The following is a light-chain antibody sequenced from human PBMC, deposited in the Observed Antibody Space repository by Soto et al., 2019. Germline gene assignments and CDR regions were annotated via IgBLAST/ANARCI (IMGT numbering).Light chain of an antibody. Sequence: EIVMTQSPATLSVSPGERATLSCRASQSVSSNLAWYQQKPGQAPRLLIYGASTRATGVTARFRGGGSGTEFTLTISSLQSEDSAVYYCQQYHKWPPITFGQGTRLEI. CDR3: QQYHKWPPIT. V-gene: IGKV3-15*01. CDR2: GAS. J-gene: IGKJ5*01. CDR1: QSVSSN.